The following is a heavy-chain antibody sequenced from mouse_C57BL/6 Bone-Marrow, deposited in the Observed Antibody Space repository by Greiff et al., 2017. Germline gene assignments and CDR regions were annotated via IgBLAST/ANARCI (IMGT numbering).Heavy chain of an antibody. J-gene: IGHJ3*01. CDR3: ARRDYGSSWFAY. D-gene: IGHD1-1*01. CDR1: GYTFTDYY. Sequence: VQLQQSGPVLVKPGASVKMSCKASGYTFTDYYMNWVKQSHGKSLEWIGVINPYNGGTSYNQKFKGKATLTVDKSSSTAYMELISLTSEDSAVYYCARRDYGSSWFAYWGQGTLVTVSA. CDR2: INPYNGGT. V-gene: IGHV1-19*01.